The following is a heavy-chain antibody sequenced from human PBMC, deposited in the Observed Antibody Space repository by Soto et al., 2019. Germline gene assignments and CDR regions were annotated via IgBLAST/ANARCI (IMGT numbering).Heavy chain of an antibody. J-gene: IGHJ4*02. CDR3: QILYGSGSYSHS. Sequence: QVQLVQSGAEVKKPGSSVKVSCKASGGTFSSYTISWVRQAPGQGLEWRGRIIPILGLANYAQKFQGRVTIPADNATSPAYMDLSSLRSEDTAVYSCQILYGSGSYSHSCGQGPLVTVSS. V-gene: IGHV1-69*02. D-gene: IGHD3-10*01. CDR1: GGTFSSYT. CDR2: IIPILGLA.